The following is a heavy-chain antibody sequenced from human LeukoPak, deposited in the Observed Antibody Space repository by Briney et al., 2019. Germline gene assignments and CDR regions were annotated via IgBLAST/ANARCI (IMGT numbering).Heavy chain of an antibody. CDR1: GGSFSGFY. D-gene: IGHD3-10*01. V-gene: IGHV4-34*01. J-gene: IGHJ4*02. Sequence: KASETPSLTCDVYGGSFSGFYWNWIRQPPGKGLEWIGEIGHSGSTNYSPSLKSRVTISVDRANNQFSLKLSSVTAADTDFYYCARGRKGGSALWGQGTLVTVSS. CDR2: IGHSGST. CDR3: ARGRKGGSAL.